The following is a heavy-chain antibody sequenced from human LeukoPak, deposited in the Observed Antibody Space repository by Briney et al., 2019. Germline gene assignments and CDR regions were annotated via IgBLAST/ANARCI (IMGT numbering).Heavy chain of an antibody. CDR2: IIPIFGTA. CDR1: GYTFTSYG. J-gene: IGHJ3*02. CDR3: ARDGSGSYPIDAFDI. V-gene: IGHV1-69*05. Sequence: GASVKVSCKASGYTFTSYGISWVRQAPGQGLEWMGGIIPIFGTANYAQKFQGRVTITTDESTSTAYMELSSLRAEDTAVYYCARDGSGSYPIDAFDIWGQGTMVTVSS. D-gene: IGHD3-10*01.